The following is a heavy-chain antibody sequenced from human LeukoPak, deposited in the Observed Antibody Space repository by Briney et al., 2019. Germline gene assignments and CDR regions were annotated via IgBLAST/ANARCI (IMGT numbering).Heavy chain of an antibody. D-gene: IGHD3-10*01. V-gene: IGHV3-13*01. CDR1: GFTFSSYD. CDR2: IGTAGDT. Sequence: GGFLRLSCAASGFTFSSYDMHWVRQATGKGLEWVSAIGTAGDTYYPGSVKGRFTISRENAKNSLYLQMNSLRAGDTAVYYCARGRRYYGSGTSGYYGMDVWGQGTTVTVSS. J-gene: IGHJ6*02. CDR3: ARGRRYYGSGTSGYYGMDV.